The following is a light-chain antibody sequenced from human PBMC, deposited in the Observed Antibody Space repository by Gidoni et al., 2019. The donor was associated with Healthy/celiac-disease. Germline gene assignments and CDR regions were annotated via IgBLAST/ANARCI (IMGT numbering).Light chain of an antibody. CDR3: QAWDSSTVV. CDR2: QDS. Sequence: YELTQPPSVSVSPGQTASITCSGDKLGDKYACWYQQKPGQSPVLVIYQDSKRPSGIPERFSGSNSGNTATLTLSGTQAMDEADYYCQAWDSSTVVFGGGTKLTVL. CDR1: KLGDKY. V-gene: IGLV3-1*01. J-gene: IGLJ2*01.